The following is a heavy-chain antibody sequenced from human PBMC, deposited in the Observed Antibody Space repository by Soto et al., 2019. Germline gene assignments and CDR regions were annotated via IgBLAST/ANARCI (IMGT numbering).Heavy chain of an antibody. CDR1: GGSISPYY. D-gene: IGHD7-27*01. Sequence: QVQLQESGPGLVKPSETLSLTCTVSGGSISPYYWSWIRQPPGKGLEWIGYIYYSGSTSYNPSLKSRVTIAIDTSKNQFSLNLSSMTATDMAVYYCARRGDWGSDEFDYWGQGTLVTVSS. V-gene: IGHV4-59*08. CDR3: ARRGDWGSDEFDY. CDR2: IYYSGST. J-gene: IGHJ4*02.